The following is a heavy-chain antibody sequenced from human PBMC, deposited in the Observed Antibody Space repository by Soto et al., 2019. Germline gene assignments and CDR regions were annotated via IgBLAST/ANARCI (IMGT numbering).Heavy chain of an antibody. CDR1: GFTFSSYA. Sequence: GGSLRLSCAASGFTFSSYAMSWVRQAPGKGLEWVSAISGSGGSTYYVDSVKGRFTISRDNSKNTLYLQMNSLRAEDTAVSYCAKDLHLGYCTNGVCSSYGMDVWGQGTTVTVSS. J-gene: IGHJ6*02. D-gene: IGHD2-8*01. V-gene: IGHV3-23*01. CDR3: AKDLHLGYCTNGVCSSYGMDV. CDR2: ISGSGGST.